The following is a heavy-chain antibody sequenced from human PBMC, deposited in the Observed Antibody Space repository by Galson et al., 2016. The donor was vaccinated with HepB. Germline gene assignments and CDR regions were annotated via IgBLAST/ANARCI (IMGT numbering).Heavy chain of an antibody. V-gene: IGHV3-23*01. CDR1: GFSFSNSG. CDR2: ITHSGDAT. CDR3: GKHGGFDY. D-gene: IGHD3-16*01. J-gene: IGHJ4*02. Sequence: SLRLSCAASGFSFSNSGMSWVRRAPGRGLEWVSGITHSGDATHYADFVKGRFTISRDNSKNTLYLYMNNLTAGDTAIYYCGKHGGFDYWGQGALVTVSS.